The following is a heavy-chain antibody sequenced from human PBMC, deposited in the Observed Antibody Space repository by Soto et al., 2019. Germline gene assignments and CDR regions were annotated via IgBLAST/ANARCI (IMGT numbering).Heavy chain of an antibody. CDR2: IWYDGSNK. CDR3: ARVPRGSGWVDAFDI. V-gene: IGHV3-33*01. J-gene: IGHJ3*02. Sequence: QVQLVESGGGVVQPGRSLRLSCAASGFTFSSYGMHWVRQAPGKGLEWVAVIWYDGSNKYYADSVKGRFTISRDNSKNTLYLQMNSLRAEDTAVYYCARVPRGSGWVDAFDIWGQGTMVTVSS. D-gene: IGHD6-19*01. CDR1: GFTFSSYG.